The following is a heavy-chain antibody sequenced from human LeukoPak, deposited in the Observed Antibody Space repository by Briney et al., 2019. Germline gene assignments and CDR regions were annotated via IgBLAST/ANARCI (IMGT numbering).Heavy chain of an antibody. CDR3: ARASDFADY. CDR2: MSYSGST. D-gene: IGHD2-21*02. Sequence: PSETLSLTCTVSGGSISSYYWSWIRQPPGKGLEWIGYMSYSGSTNYNPSLKSRVTMSINTSKNQFYLRLSSVTAADTAVYYCARASDFADYWGQGTLVTVSS. V-gene: IGHV4-59*01. CDR1: GGSISSYY. J-gene: IGHJ4*02.